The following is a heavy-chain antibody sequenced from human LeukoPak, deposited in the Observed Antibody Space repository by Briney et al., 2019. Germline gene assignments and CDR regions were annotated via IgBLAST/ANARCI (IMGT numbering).Heavy chain of an antibody. Sequence: GGSLRLSCAASGLTFSTYAMSWVRQAPGKGRAWVSAISGSGANTDYADSVRGRFTIYRDNSQNTLYLHMTSLRAEDPPVSYCAKERAGYTNPYYFDYWGQGTLATPSS. CDR3: AKERAGYTNPYYFDY. D-gene: IGHD3-16*02. CDR2: ISGSGANT. V-gene: IGHV3-23*01. J-gene: IGHJ4*02. CDR1: GLTFSTYA.